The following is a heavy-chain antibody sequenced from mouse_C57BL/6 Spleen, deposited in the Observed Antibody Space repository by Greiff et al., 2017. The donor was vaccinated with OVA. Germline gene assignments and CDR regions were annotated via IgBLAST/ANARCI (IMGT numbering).Heavy chain of an antibody. Sequence: EVQLQQSGPELVKPGASVKISCKASGYTFTDYYMNWVKQSHGKSLEWIGDINPNNGGTSYNQKFKGKATLTVDKSSSTAYMELRSLTSEDSAVYYCARWGRYWGQGTTLTVSS. CDR3: ARWGRY. CDR1: GYTFTDYY. CDR2: INPNNGGT. J-gene: IGHJ2*01. V-gene: IGHV1-26*01.